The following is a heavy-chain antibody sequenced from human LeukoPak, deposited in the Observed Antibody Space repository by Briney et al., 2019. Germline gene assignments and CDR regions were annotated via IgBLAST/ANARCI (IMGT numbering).Heavy chain of an antibody. J-gene: IGHJ4*02. CDR3: ARRGGTSYDY. Sequence: SETLSLTCTVSGGSISSSSNYWGWIRQPPGKGLEWIGNIYYSGSTYYNPSLKSRITISVDTSKNQFYLKLTSVTAADTAVYYCARRGGTSYDYWGQGTLVTVSS. CDR2: IYYSGST. D-gene: IGHD2-15*01. CDR1: GGSISSSSNY. V-gene: IGHV4-39*01.